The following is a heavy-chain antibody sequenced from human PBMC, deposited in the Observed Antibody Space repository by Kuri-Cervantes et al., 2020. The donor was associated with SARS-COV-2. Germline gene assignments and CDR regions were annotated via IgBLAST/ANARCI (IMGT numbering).Heavy chain of an antibody. CDR2: ISGSGGST. V-gene: IGHV3-23*01. CDR1: GFTFSSYA. CDR3: AKGPVGATGAFDI. J-gene: IGHJ3*02. D-gene: IGHD1-26*01. Sequence: GESLKISCAASGFTFSSYAMSWVRQAPGKGLEWVSAISGSGGSTYDADSVKGRFTISRDNSKNTLYLQMDSLRAEDTAVYYCAKGPVGATGAFDIWGQGTMVTVSS.